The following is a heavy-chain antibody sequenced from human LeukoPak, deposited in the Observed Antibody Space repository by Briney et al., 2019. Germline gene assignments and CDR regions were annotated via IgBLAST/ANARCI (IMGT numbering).Heavy chain of an antibody. CDR2: TYYRSKWYN. J-gene: IGHJ5*02. D-gene: IGHD6-13*01. Sequence: WHTLSLTFSFSGDSVTSNSAAWKWIRQSPSRGLEWLGRTYYRSKWYNDYAVSVKSRITINPDTSKNQFSLQLNSVTPEDTAVYYCARDRYSSSWYPGDWFDPWGQGTLVTVSS. CDR1: GDSVTSNSAA. CDR3: ARDRYSSSWYPGDWFDP. V-gene: IGHV6-1*01.